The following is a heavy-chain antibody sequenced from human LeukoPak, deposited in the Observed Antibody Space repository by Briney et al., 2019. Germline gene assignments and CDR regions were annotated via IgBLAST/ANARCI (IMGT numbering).Heavy chain of an antibody. CDR2: VSNSGASA. Sequence: GGSLRLSCAGSGFSFSNYLMTWVRQAPGKGLEWVSTVSNSGASAYYADSVKGRFTISRDNSKNTLYPQMNSLRAEDTAVYYCAKNLEVFTVYYFDYWGQGTLVTVSS. J-gene: IGHJ4*02. D-gene: IGHD2-8*01. CDR3: AKNLEVFTVYYFDY. V-gene: IGHV3-23*01. CDR1: GFSFSNYL.